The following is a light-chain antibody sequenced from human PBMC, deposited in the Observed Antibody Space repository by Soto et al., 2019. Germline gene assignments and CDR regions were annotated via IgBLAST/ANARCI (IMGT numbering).Light chain of an antibody. J-gene: IGKJ1*01. CDR3: QQSYSTPQT. Sequence: DIQMTQSPSSLSASVGDRVTITCRASQSISIYLNWYQQKPGKAPKLLIYASSSWQSGVPSRFSGSGSGTDFTLTISSLQPEYFATYYCQQSYSTPQTFGQGTKV. CDR2: ASS. CDR1: QSISIY. V-gene: IGKV1-39*01.